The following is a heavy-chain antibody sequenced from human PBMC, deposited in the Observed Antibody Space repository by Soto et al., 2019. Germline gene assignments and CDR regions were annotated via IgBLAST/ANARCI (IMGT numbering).Heavy chain of an antibody. CDR3: TSHYYDSSSFDY. Sequence: PGGSLRLSCTASGFTFGDYAMSWFRQAPGKGLEWVGFIRSKAYGGTTEYAASVKGRFTISRDDSKSIAYLQMNSLKTEDTAVYYCTSHYYDSSSFDYWGQGTLVTVSS. CDR1: GFTFGDYA. D-gene: IGHD3-22*01. J-gene: IGHJ4*02. V-gene: IGHV3-49*03. CDR2: IRSKAYGGTT.